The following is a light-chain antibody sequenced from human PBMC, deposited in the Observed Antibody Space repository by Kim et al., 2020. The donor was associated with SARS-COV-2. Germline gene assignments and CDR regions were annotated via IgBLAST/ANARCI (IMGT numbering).Light chain of an antibody. CDR2: LNSDGSH. CDR1: SGHSSYA. Sequence: ASVKLTCPLSSGHSSYAIEWHQQQPEKGPRYLMKLNSDGSHSKGDGIPDRFSGSRSGAERYLTISSLQSEDEADYYCQPWGTGIGVFGGGTQLTVL. V-gene: IGLV4-69*01. CDR3: QPWGTGIGV. J-gene: IGLJ2*01.